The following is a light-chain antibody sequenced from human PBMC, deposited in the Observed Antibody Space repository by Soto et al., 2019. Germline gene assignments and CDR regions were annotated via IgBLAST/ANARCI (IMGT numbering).Light chain of an antibody. J-gene: IGKJ5*01. V-gene: IGKV1D-12*01. Sequence: DIQMTQSPSSVSASVGDRVTITCRASQDISSWLAWYQQKPGKAPKLLIYAASSLQSGVPSRFSGSGSGTDFPLTIRSLQPEDFATYYCQQPISFPITFGQGTRLEIK. CDR3: QQPISFPIT. CDR1: QDISSW. CDR2: AAS.